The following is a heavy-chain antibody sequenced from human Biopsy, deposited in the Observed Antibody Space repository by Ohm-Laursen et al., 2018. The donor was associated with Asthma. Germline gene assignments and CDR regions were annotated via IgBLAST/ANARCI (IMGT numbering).Heavy chain of an antibody. CDR2: ISPIFGSI. Sequence: SVYASCQSSGGTLNNYAINWVRQAPGHGLEWMGGISPIFGSIKYAQKFQDRVTISADVFRNTVHLELSSLRSEDTAVLYCAKARCYYFYCDMEVWGQGTTVTVSS. D-gene: IGHD3-3*01. V-gene: IGHV1-69*13. J-gene: IGHJ6*02. CDR3: AKARCYYFYCDMEV. CDR1: GGTLNNYA.